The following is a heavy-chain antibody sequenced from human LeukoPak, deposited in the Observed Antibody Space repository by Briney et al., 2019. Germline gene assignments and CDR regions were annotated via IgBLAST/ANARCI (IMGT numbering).Heavy chain of an antibody. CDR1: GYTFTSYG. D-gene: IGHD3-10*01. V-gene: IGHV1-18*01. J-gene: IGHJ4*02. CDR2: ISAYNGNT. CDR3: ARDLAIHYYGSGSSY. Sequence: GASVKVSCKASGYTFTSYGISWVRQAPGQGLEWMGWISAYNGNTNYAQKLQGRVTMTTDTSTSTAYMELRSLRSDDTAVYYCARDLAIHYYGSGSSYWGQGTLATVSS.